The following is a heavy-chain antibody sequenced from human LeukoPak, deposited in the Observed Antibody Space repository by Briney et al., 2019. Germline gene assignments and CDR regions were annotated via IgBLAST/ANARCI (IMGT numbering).Heavy chain of an antibody. CDR1: GFSFSDYG. Sequence: GRSLRLSCAASGFSFSDYGMHWVRQAPVKGVEWVALISYDGGHKYYRDSVKGRFTISRNNSNNTLFLQMNDLSAEDSAVYYCARGDHFTGYLQYYFDQWGQGTLVTVSS. CDR3: ARGDHFTGYLQYYFDQ. J-gene: IGHJ4*02. V-gene: IGHV3-30*03. D-gene: IGHD3-9*01. CDR2: ISYDGGHK.